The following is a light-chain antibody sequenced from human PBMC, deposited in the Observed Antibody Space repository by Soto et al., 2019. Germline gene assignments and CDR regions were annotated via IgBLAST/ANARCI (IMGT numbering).Light chain of an antibody. J-gene: IGKJ4*01. CDR1: QGIKNY. CDR3: QRYYNAQFT. V-gene: IGKV1-27*01. CDR2: AEY. Sequence: DFQMTQPPSSLSASVVDRVTITCRASQGIKNYLAWYQQKPGENNKIMIYAEYTLESGIQHRFSGSGSGTDFTLTIKNMQPEDVATYYCQRYYNAQFTLGDGNKVDLK.